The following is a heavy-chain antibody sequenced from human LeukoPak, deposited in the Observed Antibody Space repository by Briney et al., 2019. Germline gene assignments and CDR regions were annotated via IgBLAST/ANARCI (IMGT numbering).Heavy chain of an antibody. Sequence: GGSLRLSCAASEFAFSSYSMNWVRQAPGKGLEWVAVIWYDGSNEDYVESVKGRFTISRDNSKNMLYLQMNSLRAEDTAVYYCARGRWLSTGPDFWGQGTLVTVSS. CDR2: IWYDGSNE. V-gene: IGHV3-33*08. CDR1: EFAFSSYS. J-gene: IGHJ4*02. D-gene: IGHD5-24*01. CDR3: ARGRWLSTGPDF.